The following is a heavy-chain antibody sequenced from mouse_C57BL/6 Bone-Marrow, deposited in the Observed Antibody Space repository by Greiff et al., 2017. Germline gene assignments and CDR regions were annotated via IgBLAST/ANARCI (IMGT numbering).Heavy chain of an antibody. D-gene: IGHD2-1*01. CDR2: IDTSDSET. J-gene: IGHJ3*01. CDR3: ARSARSTPLSGFDY. CDR1: GYTFTSYW. Sequence: VQLQQPGAELVRPGSSVKLSCKASGYTFTSYWMHWVKQRPIQGLEWIGNIDTSDSETHYNQKFKDKATLTVDKSSSTAYMQLSSLTSEDSAVYYCARSARSTPLSGFDYWGQGTLVTVSA. V-gene: IGHV1-52*01.